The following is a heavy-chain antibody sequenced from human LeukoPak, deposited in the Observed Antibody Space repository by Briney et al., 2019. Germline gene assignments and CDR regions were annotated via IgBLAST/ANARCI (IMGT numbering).Heavy chain of an antibody. CDR3: ARAHYYDSSGLDY. Sequence: PGRSLRLSCAASGFTFDDYAMHWVRHAPGKGLEWVSGISWNSGSIGYADSVKGRFTISRDNAKNSLYLQMNSLRAEDTAVYYCARAHYYDSSGLDYWGQGTLVTVSS. D-gene: IGHD3-22*01. CDR2: ISWNSGSI. J-gene: IGHJ4*02. V-gene: IGHV3-9*01. CDR1: GFTFDDYA.